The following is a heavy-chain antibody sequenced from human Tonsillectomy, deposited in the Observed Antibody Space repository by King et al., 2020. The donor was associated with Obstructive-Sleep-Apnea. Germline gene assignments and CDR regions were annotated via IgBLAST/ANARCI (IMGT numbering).Heavy chain of an antibody. CDR3: ATQLELLHTHRYGMDV. CDR2: IRYDGSNK. J-gene: IGHJ6*02. Sequence: VQLVESGGGVVQPGRSLRLSCAASGFTFSSYGMHWVRQAPGKGLEWVAFIRYDGSNKYYADSVKGRFTISRDNSKNTLYLQMNSLRAEDTAVYYCATQLELLHTHRYGMDVWGQGTTVTVSS. CDR1: GFTFSSYG. D-gene: IGHD1-7*01. V-gene: IGHV3-30*02.